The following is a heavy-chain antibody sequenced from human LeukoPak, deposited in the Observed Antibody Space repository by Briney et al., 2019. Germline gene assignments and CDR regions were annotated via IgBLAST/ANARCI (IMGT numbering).Heavy chain of an antibody. CDR3: ARIGSGWYGDY. CDR1: GGSISSSNW. V-gene: IGHV4-4*02. CDR2: IYHSGST. J-gene: IGHJ4*02. Sequence: TSETLSLTCAVSGGSISSSNWWSWVRQPPGKGLEWIGEIYHSGSTNYNPSLKSRVTISVDTSKNQFSLKLSSVTAADTAVYYCARIGSGWYGDYWGQGTLVTVSS. D-gene: IGHD6-19*01.